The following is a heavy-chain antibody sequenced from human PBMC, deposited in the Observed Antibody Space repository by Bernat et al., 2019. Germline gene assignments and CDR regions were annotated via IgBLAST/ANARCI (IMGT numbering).Heavy chain of an antibody. V-gene: IGHV3-7*03. CDR1: GFTFSSYW. J-gene: IGHJ3*02. CDR2: IKEDGSEK. D-gene: IGHD3-16*01. CDR3: TTDLGSLTFGGVGDAFDI. Sequence: EVQLVESGGGLVQPGGSLRLSCAASGFTFSSYWMSWVRQAPGKGLGWVANIKEDGSEKHYVDSVKGRFTISRDNAKNSLYLQMNSLKTEDTAVYYCTTDLGSLTFGGVGDAFDIWGQGTIVTVSS.